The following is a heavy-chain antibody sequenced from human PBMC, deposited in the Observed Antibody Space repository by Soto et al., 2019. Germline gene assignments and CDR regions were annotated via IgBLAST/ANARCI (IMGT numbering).Heavy chain of an antibody. CDR3: ARADYDFWSGYATPTLDV. CDR1: GGSISSYY. V-gene: IGHV4-59*01. CDR2: IYYSGST. Sequence: TSETLSLTCTVSGGSISSYYWSWIRQPPGKGLEWIGYIYYSGSTNYNPSLKSRVTISVDTSKNQFSLKLSSVTAADTAVYYCARADYDFWSGYATPTLDVWGKGTTVTVSS. J-gene: IGHJ6*04. D-gene: IGHD3-3*01.